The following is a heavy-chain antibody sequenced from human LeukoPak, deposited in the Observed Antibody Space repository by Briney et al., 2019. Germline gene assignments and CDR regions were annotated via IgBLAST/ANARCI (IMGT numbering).Heavy chain of an antibody. J-gene: IGHJ4*02. CDR3: TRDQAPYY. Sequence: PGGSLRLSRTASGFTFGDYAMTWVRQAPGKGLEWVGFIASETYGGTAEYAASVKGRFIISRDDSKSIAYLQMNSLKTEDTAVYYCTRDQAPYYWGQGTLVTVSS. V-gene: IGHV3-49*04. CDR1: GFTFGDYA. CDR2: IASETYGGTA.